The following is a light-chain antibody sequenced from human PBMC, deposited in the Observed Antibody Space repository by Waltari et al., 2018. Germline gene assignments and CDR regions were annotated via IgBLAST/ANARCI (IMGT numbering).Light chain of an antibody. CDR1: QRLQNNY. Sequence: EIVLTQSPGTLSLSPGERATLSCRASQRLQNNYLAWYQQKPGQAPRLLIYGTASRATGSPDRFSGSGSGTEYTLTISRLEPEDFAVDYCQRCEILPVTFGPGTKVEIK. CDR3: QRCEILPVT. J-gene: IGKJ1*01. CDR2: GTA. V-gene: IGKV3-20*01.